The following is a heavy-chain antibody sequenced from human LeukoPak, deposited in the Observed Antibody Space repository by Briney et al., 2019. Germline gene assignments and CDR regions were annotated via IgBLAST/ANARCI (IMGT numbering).Heavy chain of an antibody. Sequence: SETLSLTCIVAGYSISSGYLWGWIRQPPGKGLEWIATISHTGNTYYNPSLNSRVTISIDTSKNQFSLKLSSVTAADTAVYYCARAIYSSSWYHYWGQGTLVTVSS. CDR1: GYSISSGYL. D-gene: IGHD6-13*01. CDR3: ARAIYSSSWYHY. J-gene: IGHJ4*02. V-gene: IGHV4-38-2*02. CDR2: ISHTGNT.